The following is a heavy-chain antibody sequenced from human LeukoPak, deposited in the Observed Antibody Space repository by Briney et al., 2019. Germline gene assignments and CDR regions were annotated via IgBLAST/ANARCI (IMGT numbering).Heavy chain of an antibody. CDR2: IYYSGST. J-gene: IGHJ4*02. V-gene: IGHV4-59*01. CDR3: ARGAPNFTIDY. CDR1: GGSISSYY. D-gene: IGHD2-8*01. Sequence: SETLSLTCTVSGGSISSYYWSWIRQPPGKGLEWIGYIYYSGSTNYNPSLKSRVTISVDASKNPFSLKLSSVTAADTAVYYCARGAPNFTIDYWGQGTLVTVSS.